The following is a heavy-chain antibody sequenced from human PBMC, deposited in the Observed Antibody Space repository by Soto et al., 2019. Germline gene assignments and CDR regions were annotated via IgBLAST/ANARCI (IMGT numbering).Heavy chain of an antibody. V-gene: IGHV4-34*01. D-gene: IGHD3-9*01. CDR2: INHSGST. CDR3: ARLNDILTGYYSPYYYYYMDV. CDR1: GGSFSGYY. J-gene: IGHJ6*03. Sequence: SETLSLTCAVYGGSFSGYYWSWIRQPPGKGLEWIGEINHSGSTNYNPSLKSRVTISVDTSKNQFSLKLSSVTAADTAVYYCARLNDILTGYYSPYYYYYMDVWGKGTTVTVSS.